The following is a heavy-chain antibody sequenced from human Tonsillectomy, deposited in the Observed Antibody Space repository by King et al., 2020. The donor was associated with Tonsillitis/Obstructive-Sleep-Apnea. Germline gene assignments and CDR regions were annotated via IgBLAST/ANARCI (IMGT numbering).Heavy chain of an antibody. CDR1: RFTFSSYS. Sequence: VQLVESGGGLVEPGGSLRLSCAASRFTFSSYSMHWVRQAPGKGPEWVSSISISSKSIFYVDSVKGRFTISRDNAKNSLYLQMNSLRAEDTAVYYCARSIAAPGAFDIWGQGTVVTVSS. V-gene: IGHV3-21*01. D-gene: IGHD6-6*01. J-gene: IGHJ3*02. CDR3: ARSIAAPGAFDI. CDR2: ISISSKSI.